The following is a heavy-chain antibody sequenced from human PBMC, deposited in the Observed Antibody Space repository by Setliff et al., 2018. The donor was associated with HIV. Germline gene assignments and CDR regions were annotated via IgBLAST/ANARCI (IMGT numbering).Heavy chain of an antibody. D-gene: IGHD3-10*01. CDR3: TRSYYY. CDR2: IRSKTYGGTT. Sequence: PGGSLRLSCTTSGFTFGDYGLNWVRQAPGRGLEWVGFIRSKTYGGTTDFAASVKGRFTISRDDSKRMVYLQMNSLTSEDTAVYFCTRSYYYWGQGTLVTVSS. J-gene: IGHJ4*02. CDR1: GFTFGDYG. V-gene: IGHV3-49*04.